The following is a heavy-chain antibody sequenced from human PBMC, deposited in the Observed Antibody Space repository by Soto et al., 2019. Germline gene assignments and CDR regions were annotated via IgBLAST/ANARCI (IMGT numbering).Heavy chain of an antibody. CDR2: ISSSSSYI. Sequence: PGGSLRLSCAASGFTFSSYSMNWVRQAPGKGLEWVSSISSSSSYIYYADSVKGRFTISRDNAKNSLYLQMNSLRAEDTAVYYCARPPLRFLEWSTDHYMDVWGKGTTVTVS. V-gene: IGHV3-21*01. J-gene: IGHJ6*03. CDR3: ARPPLRFLEWSTDHYMDV. D-gene: IGHD3-3*01. CDR1: GFTFSSYS.